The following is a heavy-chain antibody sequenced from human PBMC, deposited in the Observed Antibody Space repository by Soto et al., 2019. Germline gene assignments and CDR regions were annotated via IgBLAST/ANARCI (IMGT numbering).Heavy chain of an antibody. CDR1: GFSFTTFA. CDR2: VDNRGTAT. Sequence: PXVSLRLSCAASGFSFTTFAMAWVRQAPGKGLEWVSTVDNRGTATYYADFVKGRFTISRDNSKNTLYLEMNSLRAEDTAVYYCTRDIGWYHLDYWGRGTLVTVSS. J-gene: IGHJ4*02. V-gene: IGHV3-23*05. CDR3: TRDIGWYHLDY. D-gene: IGHD1-20*01.